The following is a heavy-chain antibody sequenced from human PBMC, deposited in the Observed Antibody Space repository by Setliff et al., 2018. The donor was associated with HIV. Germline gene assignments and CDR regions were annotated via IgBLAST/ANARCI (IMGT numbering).Heavy chain of an antibody. V-gene: IGHV4-59*11. CDR1: GDPINSHY. D-gene: IGHD1-26*01. J-gene: IGHJ3*01. CDR2: ISYNEYT. CDR3: ARGHNSGTLHAFDL. Sequence: PSETLSLTCTVSGDPINSHYWSWIRQPPGEGLEWIGHISYNEYTNYNPSLKSRVTISLDTSKTHFSLDLYSVTAADTAVYYCARGHNSGTLHAFDLWGQGTKVTVSS.